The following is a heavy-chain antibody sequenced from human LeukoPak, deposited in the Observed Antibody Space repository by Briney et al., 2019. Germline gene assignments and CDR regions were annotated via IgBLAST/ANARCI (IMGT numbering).Heavy chain of an antibody. V-gene: IGHV1-2*02. D-gene: IGHD5-18*01. J-gene: IGHJ4*02. CDR3: ARDRALVRELWSASAFDY. CDR1: GYTFTGQY. Sequence: ASVKVSCKASGYTFTGQYMYWVRQAPGQGLEWMGWINCNSGDTKYAQKFQGRVTMTRDTSISTAYMELSRLRSDDTAVYYCARDRALVRELWSASAFDYWGQGTLVTVSS. CDR2: INCNSGDT.